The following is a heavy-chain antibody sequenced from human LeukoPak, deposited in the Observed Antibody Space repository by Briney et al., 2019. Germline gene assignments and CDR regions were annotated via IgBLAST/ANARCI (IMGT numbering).Heavy chain of an antibody. Sequence: VASVKVSCKASGYTFSSYDINWVRQAPGQGLEWMGWMNANSGNTGYAQKFQGRVTITRNTSISTAYLDLGSLKSEDTAVYYCAKDHFTTMLVVVISLRAFDIWGQGTRVTVSS. CDR3: AKDHFTTMLVVVISLRAFDI. V-gene: IGHV1-8*03. D-gene: IGHD3-22*01. CDR2: MNANSGNT. CDR1: GYTFSSYD. J-gene: IGHJ3*02.